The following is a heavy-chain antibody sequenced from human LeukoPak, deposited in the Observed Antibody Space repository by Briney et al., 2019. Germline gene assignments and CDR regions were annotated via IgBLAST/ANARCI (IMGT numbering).Heavy chain of an antibody. J-gene: IGHJ4*02. CDR1: GFTSSSYW. D-gene: IGHD1-14*01. CDR2: INPGGSSI. V-gene: IGHV3-74*01. Sequence: GGSLRLSCAASGFTSSSYWMHWVRQVPGKGLVWVARINPGGSSITYADSVKGRFTISRDNAKNTLYLQMDSLRAEDTGVYYCARSNQADGYWGQGTLVTVSS. CDR3: ARSNQADGY.